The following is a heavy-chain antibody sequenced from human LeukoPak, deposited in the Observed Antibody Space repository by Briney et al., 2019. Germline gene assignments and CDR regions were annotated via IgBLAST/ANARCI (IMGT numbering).Heavy chain of an antibody. CDR2: MNPNSGNT. D-gene: IGHD3-9*01. Sequence: ASVKVSCKASGYTFTSYDINWVRQATGQGLEWMGWMNPNSGNTGYAQKFQGRVTMTRNTSISTAYMELSSLRSEDTAVYYCARGRGYFDWLGNALDIWGQGTMVTVSS. V-gene: IGHV1-8*01. CDR1: GYTFTSYD. CDR3: ARGRGYFDWLGNALDI. J-gene: IGHJ3*02.